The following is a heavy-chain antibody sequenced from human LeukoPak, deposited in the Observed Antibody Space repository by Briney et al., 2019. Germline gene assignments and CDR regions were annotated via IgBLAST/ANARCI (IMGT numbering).Heavy chain of an antibody. V-gene: IGHV3-23*01. CDR3: AKDRGELYYFDY. Sequence: GGSLRLSCAASGFTFSSYAMSWVRQAPGKGLERVSGISGSGGSTYYADSVKGRFTISRDSSKNTLFLQMNSLRAEDTAVYYCAKDRGELYYFDYWGQGTLVTVSS. CDR1: GFTFSSYA. D-gene: IGHD2-15*01. CDR2: ISGSGGST. J-gene: IGHJ4*02.